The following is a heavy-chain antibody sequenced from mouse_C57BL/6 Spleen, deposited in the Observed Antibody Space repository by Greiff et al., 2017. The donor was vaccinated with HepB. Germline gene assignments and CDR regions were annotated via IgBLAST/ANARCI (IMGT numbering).Heavy chain of an antibody. V-gene: IGHV1-81*01. CDR2: IYPRSGNT. Sequence: VQLQESGAELARPGASVKLSCKASGYTFTSYGISWVKQRTGQGLEWIGEIYPRSGNTYYNEKFKGKATLTADKSSRTAYMELRSLTSEDSAVYFCASYYYGSSYGYWGQGTTLTVSS. CDR3: ASYYYGSSYGY. D-gene: IGHD1-1*01. J-gene: IGHJ2*01. CDR1: GYTFTSYG.